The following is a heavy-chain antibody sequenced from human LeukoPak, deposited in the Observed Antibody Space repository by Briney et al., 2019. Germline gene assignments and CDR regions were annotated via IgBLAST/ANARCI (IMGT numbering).Heavy chain of an antibody. Sequence: SDTLSLTCTVSGCSISSYYWRWIRQPPGQGLEWIGYIYYSGSTNYNPSLNNRVTITADNSTNHSSLMLITVTAAAHPVYYCPGVVRGGWLRGWFDPWGQGTLVTVSS. CDR2: IYYSGST. J-gene: IGHJ5*02. CDR3: PGVVRGGWLRGWFDP. CDR1: GCSISSYY. D-gene: IGHD5-12*01. V-gene: IGHV4-59*07.